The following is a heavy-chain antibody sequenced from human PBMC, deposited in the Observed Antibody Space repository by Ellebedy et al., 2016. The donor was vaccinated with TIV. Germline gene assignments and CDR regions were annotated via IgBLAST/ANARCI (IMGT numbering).Heavy chain of an antibody. CDR2: IKQDGSER. Sequence: GGSLRLSCAASGFTFRNYWMSWVRQAPGKGLEWVANIKQDGSERYYVDSVKGRFTISRDNAKNSLYLQMNSLTAEDTAVYYCARDQWLGRAYYFDYWGQGTLVTVSS. CDR3: ARDQWLGRAYYFDY. CDR1: GFTFRNYW. D-gene: IGHD6-19*01. V-gene: IGHV3-7*01. J-gene: IGHJ4*02.